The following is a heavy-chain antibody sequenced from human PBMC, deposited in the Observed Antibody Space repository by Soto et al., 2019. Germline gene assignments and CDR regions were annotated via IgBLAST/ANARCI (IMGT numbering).Heavy chain of an antibody. CDR2: ISSTSTYT. CDR1: GFTFRSYA. CDR3: ARDLALAGNY. Sequence: LRLSCAASGFTFRSYAMNWVRQTQEKGLEWVSSISSTSTYTHYADSVKGRFTISRDSANNSLFLQMNSLRAEDTAIYYCARDLALAGNYWGQGALVTAPQ. D-gene: IGHD6-19*01. J-gene: IGHJ4*02. V-gene: IGHV3-21*01.